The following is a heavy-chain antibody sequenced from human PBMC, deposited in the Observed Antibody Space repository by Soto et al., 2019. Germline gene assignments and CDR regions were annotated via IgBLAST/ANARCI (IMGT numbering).Heavy chain of an antibody. D-gene: IGHD3-22*01. Sequence: GESLKISCKGSGYSFTSYWIGWVRQMPGKGLEWMGIIYPGDSDTRYSPSFQGQVTISADKSISTAYLQWSSLKASDTAMYYCARLAGYYDSSGYYYYYYVMDVWGQGSTVTVSS. V-gene: IGHV5-51*01. CDR2: IYPGDSDT. CDR3: ARLAGYYDSSGYYYYYYVMDV. J-gene: IGHJ6*02. CDR1: GYSFTSYW.